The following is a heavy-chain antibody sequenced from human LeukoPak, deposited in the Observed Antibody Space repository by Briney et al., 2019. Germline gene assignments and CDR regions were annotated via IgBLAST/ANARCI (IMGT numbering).Heavy chain of an antibody. D-gene: IGHD5-12*01. CDR1: GYTFTSYY. Sequence: ASVKVSCKASGYTFTSYYMHWVRQAPGQELEWMGIINPSGGSTSYAQKFQGRVTMTRDTSTSTVYMEPSSLRSEDTAVYYCARDSAADVDKDYWGQGTLVTVSS. V-gene: IGHV1-46*01. CDR3: ARDSAADVDKDY. CDR2: INPSGGST. J-gene: IGHJ4*02.